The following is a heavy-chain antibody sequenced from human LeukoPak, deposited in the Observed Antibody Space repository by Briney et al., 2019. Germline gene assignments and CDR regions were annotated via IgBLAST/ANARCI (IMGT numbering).Heavy chain of an antibody. CDR3: ARSPDILTGENFDY. CDR1: GYTFSGYY. D-gene: IGHD3-9*01. Sequence: GASVKVSCKASGYTFSGYYMHWVRPAPGQGLEWMGWINPKSGGTNEAQKFHDRVTMTRDTSIRTAYMEVSRLRSDDTAVYYCARSPDILTGENFDYWGQGTLVTVSS. V-gene: IGHV1-2*02. CDR2: INPKSGGT. J-gene: IGHJ4*02.